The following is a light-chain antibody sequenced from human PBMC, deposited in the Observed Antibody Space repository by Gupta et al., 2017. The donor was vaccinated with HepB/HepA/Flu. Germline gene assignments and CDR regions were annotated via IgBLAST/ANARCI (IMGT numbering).Light chain of an antibody. CDR2: KAS. CDR1: QSISSW. CDR3: QQYNSYPLT. Sequence: DIQMTQPPSTLSASEGDRVTTTCRASQSISSWLAWYQQKPGKAPKPLIYKASSLESGVPSRFSGSGSGTEFTLTISSLQPDDFATYYCQQYNSYPLTFGGGTKVEIK. J-gene: IGKJ4*01. V-gene: IGKV1-5*03.